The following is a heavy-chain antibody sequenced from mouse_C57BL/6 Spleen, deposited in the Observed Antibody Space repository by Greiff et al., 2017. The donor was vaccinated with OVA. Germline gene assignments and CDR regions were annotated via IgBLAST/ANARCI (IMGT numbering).Heavy chain of an antibody. V-gene: IGHV5-4*01. J-gene: IGHJ3*01. Sequence: EVKVVESGGGLVKPGGSLKLSCAASGFTFSSYAMSWVRQTPEKRLEWVATISDGGSYTYYPDNVKGRFTISRDNAKNNLYLQMSHLKSEDTAMYYCARDMVTSGFAYWGQGTLVTVSA. CDR2: ISDGGSYT. D-gene: IGHD2-2*01. CDR1: GFTFSSYA. CDR3: ARDMVTSGFAY.